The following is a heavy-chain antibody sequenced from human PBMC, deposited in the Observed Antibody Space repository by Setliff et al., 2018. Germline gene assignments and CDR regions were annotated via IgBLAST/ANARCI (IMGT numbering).Heavy chain of an antibody. J-gene: IGHJ4*02. V-gene: IGHV3-21*06. Sequence: GGSLRLSCVASGFTFNNYALNWVRQAPGKGLEWVSSISSRSTYIYYADSVKGRVTISRDNANNSLYLQMNSLRAEDTAMYYCARFACNGGSCYLSASDHWGQGALVTVSS. CDR2: ISSRSTYI. CDR1: GFTFNNYA. D-gene: IGHD2-15*01. CDR3: ARFACNGGSCYLSASDH.